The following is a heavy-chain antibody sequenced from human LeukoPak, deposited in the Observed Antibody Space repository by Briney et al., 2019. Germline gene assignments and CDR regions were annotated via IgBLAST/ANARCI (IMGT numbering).Heavy chain of an antibody. Sequence: SETLSLTCAVSGGSISSSNWWSWVRQPPGKGLEWIGEIYHSGSTNYNPSLKSRVTISVDTSKNQFSLKLSSVTAADTAVYYCASKITMVRGVIRGYFDYWGQGTLVTVSS. D-gene: IGHD3-10*01. J-gene: IGHJ4*02. CDR3: ASKITMVRGVIRGYFDY. CDR2: IYHSGST. CDR1: GGSISSSNW. V-gene: IGHV4-4*02.